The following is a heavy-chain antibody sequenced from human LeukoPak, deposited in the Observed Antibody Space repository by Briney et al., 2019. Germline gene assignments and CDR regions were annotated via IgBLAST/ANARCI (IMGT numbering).Heavy chain of an antibody. D-gene: IGHD4-11*01. CDR2: TYYRFKWYN. J-gene: IGHJ6*02. CDR1: GDSVSSNSAA. Sequence: SQTLSLTCAISGDSVSSNSAAWNWIRQSPSRGLEWLGRTYYRFKWYNDYAVSVKSRITINPDTSKNQFSLQLNSVTPEDTAVYYCARAVPIRIDDSKGYYYYGMDVWGQGTTVAVSS. CDR3: ARAVPIRIDDSKGYYYYGMDV. V-gene: IGHV6-1*01.